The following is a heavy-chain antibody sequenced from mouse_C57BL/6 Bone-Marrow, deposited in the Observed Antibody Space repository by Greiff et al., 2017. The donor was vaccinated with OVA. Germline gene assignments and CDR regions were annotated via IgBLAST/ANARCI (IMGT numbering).Heavy chain of an antibody. J-gene: IGHJ2*01. CDR2: IDPSDSYT. Sequence: QVQLQQPGAELVMPGASVKLSCKASGYTFTSYWMHWVKQRPGQGLEWIGEIDPSDSYTNYNQKFKGKSTLTVDKSSSTAYMQLSSLTSEDSAVYYCARSNDYGGQGTTLTVSS. CDR1: GYTFTSYW. CDR3: ARSNDY. V-gene: IGHV1-69*01. D-gene: IGHD2-5*01.